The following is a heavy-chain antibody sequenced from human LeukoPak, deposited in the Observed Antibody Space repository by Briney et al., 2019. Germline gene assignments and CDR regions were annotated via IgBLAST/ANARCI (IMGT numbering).Heavy chain of an antibody. D-gene: IGHD5-18*01. CDR2: ISSSSSYI. CDR3: ARSPLYSYDWDIFDY. CDR1: GFTFSSYS. J-gene: IGHJ4*02. Sequence: GGSLRLSCAASGFTFSSYSMNWVRQAPGKGLEWVSYISSSSSYIYYADSVKGRLTTSRENGKNSMYVKMNRLRAEDTAVYYCARSPLYSYDWDIFDYWGQGTLVTVSS. V-gene: IGHV3-21*01.